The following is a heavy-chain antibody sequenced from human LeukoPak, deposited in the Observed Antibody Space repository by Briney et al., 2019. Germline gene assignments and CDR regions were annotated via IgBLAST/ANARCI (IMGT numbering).Heavy chain of an antibody. Sequence: GGSLRLSCAASGFTFNDYYMSWIRQAPGKGLEWISYIGSSGGSINYADSVKGRFTISRDNAKNSLSLQMNSLRAEDTAVYYCVRGRTSGSSWPFDYWGQGALVTVSS. J-gene: IGHJ4*02. CDR1: GFTFNDYY. V-gene: IGHV3-11*04. CDR3: VRGRTSGSSWPFDY. CDR2: IGSSGGSI. D-gene: IGHD6-13*01.